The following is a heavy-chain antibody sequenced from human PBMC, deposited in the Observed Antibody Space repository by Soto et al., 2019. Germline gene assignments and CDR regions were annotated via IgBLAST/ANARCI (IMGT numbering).Heavy chain of an antibody. CDR1: GYSIRNGYY. V-gene: IGHV4-38-2*02. J-gene: IGHJ5*02. CDR3: ARVGPYCGGDCYSPPP. Sequence: SETLSFTCTVSGYSIRNGYYWGWIRQPPGKGLEWIGTIYHSGSTYYNPSLKSRVTISVDASENHFSLKLSSVTAADTAVYYCARVGPYCGGDCYSPPPWGQGTLVTVS. D-gene: IGHD2-21*02. CDR2: IYHSGST.